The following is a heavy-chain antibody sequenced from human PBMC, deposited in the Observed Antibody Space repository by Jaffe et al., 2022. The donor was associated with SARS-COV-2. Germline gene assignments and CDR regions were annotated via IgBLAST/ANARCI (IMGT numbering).Heavy chain of an antibody. Sequence: EVQLVESGGGLVQPGRSLRLSCTASGFTFGDYAMSWFRQAPGKGLEWVGFIRSKAYGGTTEYAASVKGRFTISRDDSKSIAYLQMNSLKTEDTAVYYCTRSVTPGGYYYYYMDVWGKGTTVTVSS. CDR3: TRSVTPGGYYYYYMDV. J-gene: IGHJ6*03. D-gene: IGHD4-17*01. CDR2: IRSKAYGGTT. CDR1: GFTFGDYA. V-gene: IGHV3-49*03.